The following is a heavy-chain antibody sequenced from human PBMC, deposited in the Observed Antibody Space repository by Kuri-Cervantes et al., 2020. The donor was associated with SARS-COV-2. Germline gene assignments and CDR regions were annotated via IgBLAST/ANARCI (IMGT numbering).Heavy chain of an antibody. Sequence: SETLSPTCTVSGGSISSSSYYWGWIRQPPGKGLEWIGSIYYSGSTYYNPSLKSRVTISVDTSKNQFSLKLSSVTAADTAVYYCARRGAVAGTVPFFDYWGQGTLVTVSS. J-gene: IGHJ4*02. CDR2: IYYSGST. CDR3: ARRGAVAGTVPFFDY. V-gene: IGHV4-39*01. CDR1: GGSISSSSYY. D-gene: IGHD6-19*01.